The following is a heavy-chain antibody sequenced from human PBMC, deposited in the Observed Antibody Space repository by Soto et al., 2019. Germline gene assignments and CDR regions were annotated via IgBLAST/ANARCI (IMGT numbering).Heavy chain of an antibody. CDR2: ISSSSSYI. D-gene: IGHD2-15*01. J-gene: IGHJ4*02. Sequence: TGGSLRLSCAASGFTFSSYSMNWVRQAPGKGLEWVSSISSSSSYIYYADSVKGRFTISRDNAKNSLYLQMNSLRAEDTAVYYCARDCSGGSCYSRYWGQGTLVTVSS. CDR1: GFTFSSYS. CDR3: ARDCSGGSCYSRY. V-gene: IGHV3-21*01.